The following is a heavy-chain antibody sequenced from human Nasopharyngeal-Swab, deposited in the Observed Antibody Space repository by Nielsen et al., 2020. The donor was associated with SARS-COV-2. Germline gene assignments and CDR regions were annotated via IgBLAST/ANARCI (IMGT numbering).Heavy chain of an antibody. Sequence: GSRKISGAASGFTFSSYAMHWVRQAPGKGLEWVAVISYDGSNKYYADSVKGRFTISRDNSKNTLYLQMNSLRAEDTAVYYCARGDIGSYRANDSNWGQGTLVTVSS. D-gene: IGHD1-26*01. CDR3: ARGDIGSYRANDSN. V-gene: IGHV3-30-3*01. CDR2: ISYDGSNK. CDR1: GFTFSSYA. J-gene: IGHJ4*02.